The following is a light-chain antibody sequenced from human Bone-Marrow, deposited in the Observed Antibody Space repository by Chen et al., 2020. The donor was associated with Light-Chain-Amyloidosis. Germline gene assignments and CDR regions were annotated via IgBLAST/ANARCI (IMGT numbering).Light chain of an antibody. CDR1: DLPTKY. CDR2: RDT. Sequence: SYELTQPPSVPVSPGQTARITCSGDDLPTKYAYWYQQKPGQAPVLVIHRDTERPSGISERFSGPSSGTTATLTISGVQAEDEADYHCQSADSSGTYEVIFGGGTKLTVL. CDR3: QSADSSGTYEVI. J-gene: IGLJ2*01. V-gene: IGLV3-25*03.